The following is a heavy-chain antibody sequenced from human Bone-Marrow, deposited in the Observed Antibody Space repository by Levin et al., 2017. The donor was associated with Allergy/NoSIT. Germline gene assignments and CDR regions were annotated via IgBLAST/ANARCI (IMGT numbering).Heavy chain of an antibody. CDR2: INHGGST. V-gene: IGHV4-34*01. CDR3: ARHRSGSYGMDV. Sequence: SETLSLTCAVYGGSLSGYYWSWIRQSPGKGLEWIGEINHGGSTIYSPSLKSRVTISVDTSKNQFSLKLTSVTAADTAVYYCARHRSGSYGMDVWGQGTRVTVAS. CDR1: GGSLSGYY. J-gene: IGHJ6*02. D-gene: IGHD3-3*01.